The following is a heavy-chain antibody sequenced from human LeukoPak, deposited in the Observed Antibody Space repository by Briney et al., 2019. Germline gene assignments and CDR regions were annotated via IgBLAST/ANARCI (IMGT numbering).Heavy chain of an antibody. D-gene: IGHD6-19*01. CDR3: ARGLDSSGWYYYYYYMDV. V-gene: IGHV1-8*01. Sequence: ASVKVSCKASGYTFTSYDINWVRQATGQGLEWMGWMNPNSGNTGYAQKFQGRVTMTRNTPISTAYMELSSLRSEDTAVYYCARGLDSSGWYYYYYYMDVWGKGTTVTVSS. CDR1: GYTFTSYD. J-gene: IGHJ6*03. CDR2: MNPNSGNT.